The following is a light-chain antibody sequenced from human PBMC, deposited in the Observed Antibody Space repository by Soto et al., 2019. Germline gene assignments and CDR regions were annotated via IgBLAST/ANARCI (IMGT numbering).Light chain of an antibody. CDR2: KAS. J-gene: IGKJ1*01. CDR3: QQYDTYRA. V-gene: IGKV1-5*03. CDR1: QSIGSW. Sequence: DIQMTQSPSTLSAFVGDRVTITCRASQSIGSWLAWYQQKPGKAPKLLIYKASSLESGVPSRFSGSGSGTEFTLTISSLQPEDFGTYYCQQYDTYRAFGQGTKVEIK.